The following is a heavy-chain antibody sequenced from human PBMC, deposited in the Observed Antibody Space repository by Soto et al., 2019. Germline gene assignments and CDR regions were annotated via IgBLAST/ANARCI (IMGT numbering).Heavy chain of an antibody. Sequence: QVQLQESGPGLVKPSGTLSLTCAVSGGSISSSNWWSWVRQPPGKGLEWIGEIYHSGSTNYNPSLKSRVTISVDKSTNQFSLKLSSVTAADTAVYYCARVRKQWLAKLEYFQHWGQGTLVTVSS. V-gene: IGHV4-4*02. CDR1: GGSISSSNW. J-gene: IGHJ1*01. CDR3: ARVRKQWLAKLEYFQH. D-gene: IGHD6-19*01. CDR2: IYHSGST.